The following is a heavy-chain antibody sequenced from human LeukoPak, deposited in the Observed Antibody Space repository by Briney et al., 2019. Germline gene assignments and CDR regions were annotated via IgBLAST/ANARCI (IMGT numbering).Heavy chain of an antibody. CDR3: ARDSSGYQ. Sequence: PGGSLRLSCAASGFTFSTYWMSWVRQAPGKGLEWVANIKEDGSEKYYGDSVKGRFTISRDNAKNSLYLQVNSLRAEDTAVYYCARDSSGYQWGQGTLVTVSS. D-gene: IGHD3-22*01. V-gene: IGHV3-7*01. J-gene: IGHJ4*02. CDR1: GFTFSTYW. CDR2: IKEDGSEK.